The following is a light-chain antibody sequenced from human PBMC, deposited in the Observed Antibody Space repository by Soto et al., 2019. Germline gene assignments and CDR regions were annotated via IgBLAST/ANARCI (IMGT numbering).Light chain of an antibody. CDR3: SSYTSSSTPYV. Sequence: QSVLTQPPPVSGAPGQRVTISCTGSSSNIGAGYAVHWYQHLPGTAPKLLIYANTNRPSGVPDRFSGSESGTSASLAITGLQAEDEADYYCSSYTSSSTPYVFGTGTKLTVL. V-gene: IGLV1-40*01. J-gene: IGLJ1*01. CDR2: ANT. CDR1: SSNIGAGYA.